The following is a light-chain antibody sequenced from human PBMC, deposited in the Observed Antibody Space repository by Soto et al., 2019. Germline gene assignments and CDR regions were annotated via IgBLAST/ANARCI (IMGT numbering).Light chain of an antibody. J-gene: IGKJ5*01. Sequence: EIVLTQSPGTLSLSPGERATLSCRASQSVSSSYLAWYQQTPGQAPRLLIYAASSRATGIPDRFNGSGSGTDFTLTISRLEPEDFAVYYCQQYNNWPPITFGQGTRLEIK. V-gene: IGKV3-20*01. CDR2: AAS. CDR1: QSVSSSY. CDR3: QQYNNWPPIT.